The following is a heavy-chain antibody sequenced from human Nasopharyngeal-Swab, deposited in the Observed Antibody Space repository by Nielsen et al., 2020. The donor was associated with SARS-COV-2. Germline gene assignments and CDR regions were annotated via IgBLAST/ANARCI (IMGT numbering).Heavy chain of an antibody. CDR2: ININTGNP. CDR3: ARWFYGMDV. J-gene: IGHJ6*02. V-gene: IGHV7-4-1*02. Sequence: ASVKVSCKASGYTFTNYGMNWVRQAPGQGLERMGWININTGNPTYAQGLTGRFVFSFDTSVNTAYLQISGLRADDTAVYYCARWFYGMDVWGQGTTVTVSS. CDR1: GYTFTNYG. D-gene: IGHD3-22*01.